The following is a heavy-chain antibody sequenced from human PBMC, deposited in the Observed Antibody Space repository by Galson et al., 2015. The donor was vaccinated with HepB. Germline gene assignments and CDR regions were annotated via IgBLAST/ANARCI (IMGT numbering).Heavy chain of an antibody. Sequence: PALVKPTQTLTLTCTFSGFSLSTSGMRVSWIRQPPGKALEWLARIDWDDDKYYSTSLKTRLTISKDTSKNQVVLTMTNMDPVDTATYYCARRMLYDGYYGMDVWGQGTTVTVSS. J-gene: IGHJ6*02. CDR2: IDWDDDK. D-gene: IGHD2-8*01. CDR1: GFSLSTSGMR. CDR3: ARRMLYDGYYGMDV. V-gene: IGHV2-70*04.